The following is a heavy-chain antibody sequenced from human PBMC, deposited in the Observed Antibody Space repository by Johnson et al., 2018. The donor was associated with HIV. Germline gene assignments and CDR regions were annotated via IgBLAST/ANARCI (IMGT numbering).Heavy chain of an antibody. Sequence: VQLVESGGGLVQPGGSLRLSCAASGLTVSGNYMTWVRQAPGKGLEWVSVIFSGGSTYYAGSVHGRFTISRDNSKNTLYLQMNSLRAEDTAVYYCARVRWLQLGAFDIWGQGTMVTVSS. CDR3: ARVRWLQLGAFDI. V-gene: IGHV3-66*01. D-gene: IGHD5-24*01. J-gene: IGHJ3*02. CDR2: IFSGGST. CDR1: GLTVSGNY.